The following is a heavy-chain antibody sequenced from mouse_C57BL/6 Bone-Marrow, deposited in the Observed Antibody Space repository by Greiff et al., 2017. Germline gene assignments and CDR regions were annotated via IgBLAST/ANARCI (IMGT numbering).Heavy chain of an antibody. V-gene: IGHV1-85*01. Sequence: VQLQESGPELVKPGASVKLSCKASGYTFTSYDINWVKQRPGQGLEWIGWIYPRGGSTKYNEKFKGKATLTVDTSSSTAYMELHSQTSEDSAVYFCARLEFDGSSGDRYFDVWGTGTTVTVSS. CDR1: GYTFTSYD. CDR2: IYPRGGST. J-gene: IGHJ1*03. CDR3: ARLEFDGSSGDRYFDV. D-gene: IGHD1-1*01.